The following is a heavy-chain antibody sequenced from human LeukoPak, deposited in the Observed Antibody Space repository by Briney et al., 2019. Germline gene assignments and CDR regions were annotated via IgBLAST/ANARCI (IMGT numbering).Heavy chain of an antibody. Sequence: GXSLRLSCAASGFTFDDYAMDWVRQAPGKGLEWVSLISGDGGSTYYADSVKGRFTISRDNSKNSLYLQMNSLRTEDTALYYCAKEGVYGHYYYYMDVWGKGTTVTVSS. CDR3: AKEGVYGHYYYYMDV. CDR1: GFTFDDYA. V-gene: IGHV3-43*02. CDR2: ISGDGGST. J-gene: IGHJ6*03. D-gene: IGHD6-13*01.